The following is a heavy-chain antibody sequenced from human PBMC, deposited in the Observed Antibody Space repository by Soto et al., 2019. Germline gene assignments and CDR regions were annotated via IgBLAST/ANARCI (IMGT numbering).Heavy chain of an antibody. CDR2: ISSSSSTM. J-gene: IGHJ4*02. CDR3: ARWTYADTANSYYFDY. Sequence: PGGSLRLSCAASGFTFSSYSMNWVRQAPGKGLEWVSYISSSSSTMYYADSVKGRFTISRDNAKNSLYLQMNSLRDEDTAVYYCARWTYADTANSYYFDYWGQGTLVTVSS. V-gene: IGHV3-48*02. D-gene: IGHD5-18*01. CDR1: GFTFSSYS.